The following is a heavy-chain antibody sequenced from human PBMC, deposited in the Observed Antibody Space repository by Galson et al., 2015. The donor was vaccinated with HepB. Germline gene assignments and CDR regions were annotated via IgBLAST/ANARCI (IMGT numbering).Heavy chain of an antibody. J-gene: IGHJ3*02. CDR1: GGTFSSCA. D-gene: IGHD3-10*01. CDR2: IIPINGAT. CDR3: ARDVYGAGSLYDAFDI. V-gene: IGHV1-69*06. Sequence: SVKVSCKASGGTFSSCAISWVRQAPGQGLEWVRGIIPINGATKSAQQFQGRVTITADTSTNTAYMDLSNLRIEDTAVYYCARDVYGAGSLYDAFDIWGQGTMVTVSS.